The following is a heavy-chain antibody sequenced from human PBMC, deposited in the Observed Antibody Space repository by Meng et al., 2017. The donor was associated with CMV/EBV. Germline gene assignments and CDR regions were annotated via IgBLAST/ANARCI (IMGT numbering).Heavy chain of an antibody. Sequence: QGQVVQSAGEGKKPGSSVKVSCKTSGGTFSTFAISWVRQAPGEGLEWMGGIIPVFETANYAERFQDRVTITADDSTTTAYMELSSLRADDTALYFCARGGDSWYSDYWGQGTLVTVSS. CDR3: ARGGDSWYSDY. CDR1: GGTFSTFA. CDR2: IIPVFETA. J-gene: IGHJ4*02. D-gene: IGHD1-26*01. V-gene: IGHV1-69*01.